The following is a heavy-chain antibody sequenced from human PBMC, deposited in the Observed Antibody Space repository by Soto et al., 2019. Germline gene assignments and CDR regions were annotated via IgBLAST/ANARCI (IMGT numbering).Heavy chain of an antibody. CDR1: GLSLTTQGVH. Sequence: QITLKESGPPLGKPPPTLTLTCSFSGLSLTTQGVHVDWIRQPPGKALEWLALIYWGDNEVYSPSLKNRLTITKDTSKSQVVLTLATVDPVDTATYYCVYRDFGDYFFQFWGQGILVNVSS. CDR2: IYWGDNE. J-gene: IGHJ4*02. D-gene: IGHD4-17*01. V-gene: IGHV2-5*02. CDR3: VYRDFGDYFFQF.